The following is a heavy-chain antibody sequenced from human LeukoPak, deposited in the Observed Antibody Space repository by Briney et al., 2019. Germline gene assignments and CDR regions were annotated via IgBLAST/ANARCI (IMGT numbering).Heavy chain of an antibody. V-gene: IGHV3-53*01. CDR3: ARAAQYYYDSSGPGYFDY. CDR2: IYSGGST. Sequence: PGGSLRLSCAASGFTFSSYNMNWVRQAPGKGLEWVSVIYSGGSTYYADSVKGRFTISRDNSKNTLYLQMNSLRAEDTAVYYCARAAQYYYDSSGPGYFDYWGQGTLVTVSS. J-gene: IGHJ4*02. D-gene: IGHD3-22*01. CDR1: GFTFSSYN.